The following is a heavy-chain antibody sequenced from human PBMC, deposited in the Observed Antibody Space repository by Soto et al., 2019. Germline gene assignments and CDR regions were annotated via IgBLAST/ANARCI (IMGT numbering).Heavy chain of an antibody. Sequence: PSETLSLTCTVSGGSISSYYWSWIRQPPGKGLEWIGYIYYSGSTNYNPSLKSRVTISVDTSKNQFSLKLSSVTAADTAVYYCAGRRDGYNYGSWGQGTLVTVSS. CDR1: GGSISSYY. CDR3: AGRRDGYNYGS. CDR2: IYYSGST. J-gene: IGHJ5*02. V-gene: IGHV4-59*01. D-gene: IGHD5-12*01.